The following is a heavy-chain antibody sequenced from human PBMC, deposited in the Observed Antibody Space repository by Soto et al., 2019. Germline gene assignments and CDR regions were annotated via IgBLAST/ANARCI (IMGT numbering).Heavy chain of an antibody. V-gene: IGHV1-18*01. CDR3: AREYFGVASFYFDY. CDR2: ISSYKGNT. D-gene: IGHD3-3*01. Sequence: QVQLVQSGAEVKKPGASVKVSCKASGYTLTSYGISWVRQAPGQGLEWMGWISSYKGNTNYAQKLQGRVTMTTDTXXNTAYMELRSLRSDDTAVYYCAREYFGVASFYFDYWGQGTLVTVSS. J-gene: IGHJ4*02. CDR1: GYTLTSYG.